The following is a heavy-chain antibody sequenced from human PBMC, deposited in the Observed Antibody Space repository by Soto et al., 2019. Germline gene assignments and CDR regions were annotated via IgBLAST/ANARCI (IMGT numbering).Heavy chain of an antibody. CDR1: GYTFTSYG. V-gene: IGHV1-18*04. CDR3: ARDRIAAAKLRYGMDV. CDR2: ISAYNGNT. J-gene: IGHJ6*02. D-gene: IGHD6-13*01. Sequence: ASVTVSCKASGYTFTSYGISWVRQAPGQGLEWMGWISAYNGNTNYARKLQGRVTMTTDTSTSTAYMELRSLRSDDTAVYYCARDRIAAAKLRYGMDVWGQGTTVTVSS.